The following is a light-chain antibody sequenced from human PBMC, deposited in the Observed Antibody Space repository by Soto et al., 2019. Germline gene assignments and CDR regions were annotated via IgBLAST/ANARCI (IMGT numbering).Light chain of an antibody. CDR2: GAS. Sequence: EIVLTQSPATLSVSPGERVTLSCRASESVSSSLAWYQHKPGQPPRLLIYGASTRATDIPARFSGSGSWTQFTLTIISLQSEDFAVYYCQQYKDWPPVTFGPGTKVEIK. V-gene: IGKV3-15*01. J-gene: IGKJ3*01. CDR1: ESVSSS. CDR3: QQYKDWPPVT.